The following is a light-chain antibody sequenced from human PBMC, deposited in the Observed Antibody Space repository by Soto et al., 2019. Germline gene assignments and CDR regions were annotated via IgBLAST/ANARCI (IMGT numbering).Light chain of an antibody. CDR3: QQYGSSPGYT. J-gene: IGKJ2*01. V-gene: IGKV3-20*01. Sequence: EIVLTQSPGTLSLSPGERATLSCRASKSVSSSNLAWYQQKPGQAPRLLIYGASGRANGIPDRFSGSGSGTDFTLTISRLEPEDFAVYYCQQYGSSPGYTFGQGTKLEIK. CDR1: KSVSSSN. CDR2: GAS.